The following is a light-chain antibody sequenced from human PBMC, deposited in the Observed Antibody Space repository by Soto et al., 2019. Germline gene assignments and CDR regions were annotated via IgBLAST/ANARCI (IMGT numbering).Light chain of an antibody. CDR2: VAS. J-gene: IGKJ4*01. CDR3: QQYGRSPLT. V-gene: IGKV3-20*01. Sequence: TVLTQSPGTLSLSPGETATLSCRASQSINDDFLAWYQQRPGQAPRLLIYVASFRATGIPDRFSGSGSGTEFTLTISRLEPEDSAVYFCQQYGRSPLTFGGGTKVEIK. CDR1: QSINDDF.